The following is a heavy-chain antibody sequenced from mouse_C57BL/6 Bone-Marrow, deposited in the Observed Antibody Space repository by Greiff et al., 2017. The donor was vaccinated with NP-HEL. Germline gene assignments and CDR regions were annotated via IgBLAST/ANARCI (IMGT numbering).Heavy chain of an antibody. V-gene: IGHV1-81*01. Sequence: QVQLKESGAELARPGASVKLSCKASGYTFTSYGISWVKQRTGQGLEWIGEIYPRSGNTYYNEKFKGKATLTADKSSSTAYMELRSLTSEDSAVYFCARTGLDYYAMDYWGQGTSVTVSS. D-gene: IGHD3-1*01. CDR2: IYPRSGNT. J-gene: IGHJ4*01. CDR1: GYTFTSYG. CDR3: ARTGLDYYAMDY.